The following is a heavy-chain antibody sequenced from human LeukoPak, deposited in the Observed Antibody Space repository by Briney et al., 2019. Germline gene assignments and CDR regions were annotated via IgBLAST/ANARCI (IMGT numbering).Heavy chain of an antibody. V-gene: IGHV3-30-3*01. CDR2: TSYDGNNK. CDR1: GFTFNSHA. J-gene: IGHJ1*01. CDR3: ARGEDGFWSGYVEH. D-gene: IGHD3-3*01. Sequence: GRSLRLSCAASGFTFNSHALHWVRQAPGKGLEWVAVTSYDGNNKYYAESVKGRFTISRDNSKSMLYLQMNSLRPEDTAVYYCARGEDGFWSGYVEHWGQGTLVTVSP.